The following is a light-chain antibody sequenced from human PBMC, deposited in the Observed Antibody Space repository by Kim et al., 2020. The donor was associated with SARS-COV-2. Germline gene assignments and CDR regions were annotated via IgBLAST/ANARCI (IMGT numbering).Light chain of an antibody. CDR2: GVS. J-gene: IGKJ4*01. V-gene: IGKV3-20*01. Sequence: PGERATLSCRASQSISISDLAWYQQKLGQAPRLLIYGVSSRATGIPDRFSGTGSGTDFTLTISRLEPEDFAVYYCQHYGSSPQVTFGGGTKVDIK. CDR1: QSISISD. CDR3: QHYGSSPQVT.